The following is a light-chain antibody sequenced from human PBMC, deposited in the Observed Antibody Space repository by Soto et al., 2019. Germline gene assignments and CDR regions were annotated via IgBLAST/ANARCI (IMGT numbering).Light chain of an antibody. Sequence: DFVMTQSPDSLAVSLGERATINCKSSQSVLYSSNNKNYLAWYQQKPGQPPKLLIYWASTRESGVPDRFSGSGSGTDFTLTISSLQAEDVAVYSCQQYYGTLTVGGGTKVEIK. V-gene: IGKV4-1*01. CDR1: QSVLYSSNNKNY. CDR2: WAS. CDR3: QQYYGTLT. J-gene: IGKJ4*01.